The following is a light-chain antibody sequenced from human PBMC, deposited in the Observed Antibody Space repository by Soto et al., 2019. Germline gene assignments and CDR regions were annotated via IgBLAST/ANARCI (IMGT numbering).Light chain of an antibody. CDR3: ISYTSSSTWV. CDR2: EGS. CDR1: ISDVGNYHL. Sequence: QSALTQPASVSGSPGQSITISCIGIISDVGNYHLVSWYQQHPGKAPKLMIYEGSKRPSGVSNRFSGSRSGNTASLTISGLQAEDESDYYCISYTSSSTWVFGGGTKLTVL. V-gene: IGLV2-14*02. J-gene: IGLJ3*02.